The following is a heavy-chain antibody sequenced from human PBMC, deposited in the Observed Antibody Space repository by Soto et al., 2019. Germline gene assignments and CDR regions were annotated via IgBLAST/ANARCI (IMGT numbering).Heavy chain of an antibody. J-gene: IGHJ4*02. V-gene: IGHV1-2*04. Sequence: QVQLVQSGAEVKKPGASVKVSCKASGYTFTGYYMHWVRQAPGQGLEWMGWINPNSGGTNYAQKFEGWVTMTRDTASCTAYMELSRLRSGDTAVYYCAVSGSRGVITFDYWGQGTLVTVSS. CDR3: AVSGSRGVITFDY. CDR1: GYTFTGYY. CDR2: INPNSGGT. D-gene: IGHD3-10*01.